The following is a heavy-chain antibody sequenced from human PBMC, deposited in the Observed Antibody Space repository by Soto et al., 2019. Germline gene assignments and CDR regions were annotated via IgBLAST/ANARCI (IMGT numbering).Heavy chain of an antibody. CDR2: MSYSGST. CDR3: TTLVVATTSGYAGFDH. Sequence: SETLSLTCNVSGGSIFSSDYFWGWIRQAPGKGLEWIGSMSYSGSTLHNPSLRSRVTISVDTPKSQFSLKLSSVTATDTAVYYCTTLVVATTSGYAGFDHWGQGTRVTVSS. J-gene: IGHJ4*02. V-gene: IGHV4-39*01. CDR1: GGSIFSSDYF. D-gene: IGHD2-21*02.